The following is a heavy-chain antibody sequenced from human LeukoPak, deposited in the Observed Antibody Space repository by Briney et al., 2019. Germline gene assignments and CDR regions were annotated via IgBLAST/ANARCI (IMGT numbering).Heavy chain of an antibody. CDR3: ASPFMVRGFHQGFLGY. Sequence: SETLSLTCTVSGYSISSGYYWGWIRQPPGKGLEWIANIYHSGSTYYNPSLKSRVTISIDTSKNQFSLKLSSVTAADTAVYYCASPFMVRGFHQGFLGYWGKGTTVTVSS. CDR1: GYSISSGYY. J-gene: IGHJ6*04. D-gene: IGHD3-10*01. CDR2: IYHSGST. V-gene: IGHV4-38-2*02.